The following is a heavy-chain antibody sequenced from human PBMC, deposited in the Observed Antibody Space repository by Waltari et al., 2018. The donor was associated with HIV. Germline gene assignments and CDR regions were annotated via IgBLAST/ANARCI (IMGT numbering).Heavy chain of an antibody. Sequence: QLQLQESGPGLVKPSETLSLTCTVSGGSISSSSYYWGWIRQPPGKGLEWIGSIYYSGSTYYNPSLKSRVTISVDTSKNQFSLKLSSVTAADTAVYYCARHPFNPNQYYYGMDVWGQGTTVTVSS. CDR3: ARHPFNPNQYYYGMDV. CDR2: IYYSGST. D-gene: IGHD3-3*02. V-gene: IGHV4-39*01. J-gene: IGHJ6*02. CDR1: GGSISSSSYY.